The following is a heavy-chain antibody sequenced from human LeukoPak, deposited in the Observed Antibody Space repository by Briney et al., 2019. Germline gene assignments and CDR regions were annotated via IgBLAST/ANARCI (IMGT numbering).Heavy chain of an antibody. D-gene: IGHD6-19*01. Sequence: RPGGSLLLSCAASGFTFDDYGMSWVRQVPGRGLEWVSGITWNADNTRYAEAVKGRFTISRDNAKNSLYLQMNSLRAEDTALYYCARDWRSGYSIDNWGQGTLVTVSS. CDR3: ARDWRSGYSIDN. J-gene: IGHJ4*02. V-gene: IGHV3-20*04. CDR1: GFTFDDYG. CDR2: ITWNADNT.